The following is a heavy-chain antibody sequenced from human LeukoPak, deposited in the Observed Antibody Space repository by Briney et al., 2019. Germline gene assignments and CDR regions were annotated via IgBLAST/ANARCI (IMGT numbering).Heavy chain of an antibody. V-gene: IGHV1-18*01. CDR1: GYTFTSFG. CDR2: ISAYNGNT. CDR3: GIKYYYDSSGYQGPFDY. Sequence: ASVKVSCKASGYTFTSFGISWVPQAPGQGLEGMGWISAYNGNTNYAQKLQGRVTMTTDTSPSTAYMELRSLRSDDTAVYYCGIKYYYDSSGYQGPFDYWGQGTLVTVSS. D-gene: IGHD3-22*01. J-gene: IGHJ4*02.